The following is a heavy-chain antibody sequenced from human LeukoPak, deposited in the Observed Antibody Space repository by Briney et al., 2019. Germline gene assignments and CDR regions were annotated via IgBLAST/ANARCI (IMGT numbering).Heavy chain of an antibody. CDR1: GGSISSYY. D-gene: IGHD3-22*01. J-gene: IGHJ4*02. CDR3: ARLMYYYDSSGYYTWYYFDY. Sequence: KPSETLSLTCTVSGGSISSYYWSWIRQPAGKGLGWIGRIYTSGSTNYNPSLKSRVTMSVDTSKNQFSLKLSSVTAADTAVYYCARLMYYYDSSGYYTWYYFDYWGQGTLVTVSS. CDR2: IYTSGST. V-gene: IGHV4-4*07.